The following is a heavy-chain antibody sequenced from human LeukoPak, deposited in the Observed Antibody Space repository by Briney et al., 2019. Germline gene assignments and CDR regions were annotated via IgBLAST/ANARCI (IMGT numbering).Heavy chain of an antibody. J-gene: IGHJ5*02. Sequence: ASVKVSCKASGYTFTTYSIHWVSQAPGQRLEWMGRINGGNDNTRYSQKFQGRVTITRDTSASTAYMELSSLRSEDTAVYYCARGIVVEPTANWFDPWGQGTLVTVSS. V-gene: IGHV1-3*01. CDR1: GYTFTTYS. D-gene: IGHD2-2*01. CDR2: INGGNDNT. CDR3: ARGIVVEPTANWFDP.